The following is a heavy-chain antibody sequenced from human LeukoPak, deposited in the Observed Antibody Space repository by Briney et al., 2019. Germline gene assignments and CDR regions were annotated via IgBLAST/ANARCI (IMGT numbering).Heavy chain of an antibody. Sequence: GGSLRLSCAASGFTFSSYSMNWVRQAPGKGLEWVSSISSSSYIYYADSVKGRFTISRDNAKNSLYLQMNSLRAEDTAVHYCARMVRGPESYYFDYWGQGTLVTVSS. J-gene: IGHJ4*02. CDR1: GFTFSSYS. V-gene: IGHV3-21*01. CDR3: ARMVRGPESYYFDY. D-gene: IGHD3-10*01. CDR2: ISSSSYI.